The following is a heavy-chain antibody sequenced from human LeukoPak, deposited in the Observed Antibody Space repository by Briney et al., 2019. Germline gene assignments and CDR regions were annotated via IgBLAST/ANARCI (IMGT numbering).Heavy chain of an antibody. V-gene: IGHV3-48*03. Sequence: PGGSLRRSCAASGFTFSSYEMNWVRQAPGKGLEWISYISSSGSTIYYADSVKGRFTISRDNAKNSLYLQMNSLRAGDTAVYYCAREGSWYFDYWGQGTLVTVSS. CDR3: AREGSWYFDY. CDR2: ISSSGSTI. D-gene: IGHD6-13*01. CDR1: GFTFSSYE. J-gene: IGHJ4*02.